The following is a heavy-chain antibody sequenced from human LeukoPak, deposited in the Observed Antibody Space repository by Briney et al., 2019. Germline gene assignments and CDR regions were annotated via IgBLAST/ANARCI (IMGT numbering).Heavy chain of an antibody. Sequence: ASETLSLTCSVSDSSITSTYYWAWFRQPPGKGLEWIATVFRLQTVRTFNNPSLESRVTVSLDPSHNQFSLNLTSVTAADTALYFCARVLHAPYLIDSWGQGTLVTVSS. CDR1: DSSITSTYY. CDR2: VFRLQTVRT. V-gene: IGHV4-38-2*02. D-gene: IGHD2-8*01. CDR3: ARVLHAPYLIDS. J-gene: IGHJ4*02.